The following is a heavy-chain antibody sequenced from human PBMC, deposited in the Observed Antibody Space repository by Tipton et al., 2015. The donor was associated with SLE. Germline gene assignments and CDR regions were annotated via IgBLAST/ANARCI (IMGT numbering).Heavy chain of an antibody. D-gene: IGHD6-13*01. V-gene: IGHV1-18*01. CDR3: ARVGSSWFPGFDY. Sequence: GRVTMTTDTSTSTVYMELRSLRSDDTAVYYCARVGSSWFPGFDYWGQGTLVTVSS. J-gene: IGHJ4*02.